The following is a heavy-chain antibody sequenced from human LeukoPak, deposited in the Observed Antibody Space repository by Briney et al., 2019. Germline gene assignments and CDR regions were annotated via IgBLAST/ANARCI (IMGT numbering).Heavy chain of an antibody. J-gene: IGHJ1*01. CDR2: ISGSSKHR. CDR3: VRGMTTATTCYLQH. V-gene: IGHV3-21*01. Sequence: GGSLRLSCAASGYTFTSYSMNWVRQAPGKGLEWVSYISGSSKHRYYADTVKGPFTISRDNAKSSLYRQMNSLRAEDTAVYHCVRGMTTATTCYLQHWGQGTLVTVSS. CDR1: GYTFTSYS. D-gene: IGHD4-17*01.